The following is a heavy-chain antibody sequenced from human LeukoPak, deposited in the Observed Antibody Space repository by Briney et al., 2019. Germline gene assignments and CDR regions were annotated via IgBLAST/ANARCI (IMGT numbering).Heavy chain of an antibody. CDR2: ISGNGGNT. J-gene: IGHJ4*02. CDR3: ARTSGYDPTNFDY. V-gene: IGHV3-23*01. CDR1: GFTFPNYA. Sequence: PGGSLRLSCVASGFTFPNYALNWVRQAPGKGLEWVSGISGNGGNTHYADSVKGRFTISRDNSKNTLYLQMNSLRAEDTAVYYCARTSGYDPTNFDYWGQGTLVTVSS. D-gene: IGHD5-12*01.